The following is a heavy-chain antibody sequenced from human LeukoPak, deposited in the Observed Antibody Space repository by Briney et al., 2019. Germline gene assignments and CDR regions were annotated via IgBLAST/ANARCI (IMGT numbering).Heavy chain of an antibody. Sequence: GGSLRLSCAASGFTFSSYGMSWVRQAPGKGLEWVSAISGSGGSTYYADSVKGRFTISRDNSKNTLYLQMNSLRAEDTAVYYCARDHYGDYVDYWGQGTLVTVSS. CDR3: ARDHYGDYVDY. J-gene: IGHJ4*02. CDR2: ISGSGGST. V-gene: IGHV3-23*01. CDR1: GFTFSSYG. D-gene: IGHD4-17*01.